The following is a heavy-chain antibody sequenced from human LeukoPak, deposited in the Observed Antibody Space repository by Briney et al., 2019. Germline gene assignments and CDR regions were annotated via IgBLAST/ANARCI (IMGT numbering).Heavy chain of an antibody. D-gene: IGHD1-26*01. CDR3: ARDGWGATTYYYYYGMDV. V-gene: IGHV3-33*01. CDR2: IWCDGSNK. J-gene: IGHJ6*02. Sequence: GGSLRLSCAASGFTFSSYGMHWVRQAPGKGLEWVAVIWCDGSNKYYADSVKGRFTISRDNSKNTLYLQMNSLRAEDTAVYYCARDGWGATTYYYYYGMDVWGQGTTVTVSS. CDR1: GFTFSSYG.